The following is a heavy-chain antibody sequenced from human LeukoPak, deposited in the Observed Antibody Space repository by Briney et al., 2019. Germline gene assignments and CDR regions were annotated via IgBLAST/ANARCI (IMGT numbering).Heavy chain of an antibody. D-gene: IGHD6-19*01. V-gene: IGHV4-39*01. CDR2: IYYSGST. CDR3: ARVRLIAVAGIYYYYGMDV. CDR1: GGSISSSSYY. J-gene: IGHJ6*02. Sequence: SETLSLTCTVSGGSISSSSYYWGWVRQPPGKGLEWIGSIYYSGSTYYNPSLKSRVTISIDTSKNQFSLKLSSVTAADTAVYYCARVRLIAVAGIYYYYGMDVWGQGTTVTVSS.